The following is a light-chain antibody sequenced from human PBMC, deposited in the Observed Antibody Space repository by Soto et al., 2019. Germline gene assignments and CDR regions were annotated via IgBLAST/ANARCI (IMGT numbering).Light chain of an antibody. Sequence: EIVLKQSPDTLSLSPGERATLSCRASQSVKNNYLAWYQQKPGQPPRFLIYDASSRATGIPDRFSGSGSGTDFTLTISRLEPEDFAVYYCQQYGSTPLTFGGGTK. CDR2: DAS. CDR3: QQYGSTPLT. CDR1: QSVKNNY. J-gene: IGKJ4*01. V-gene: IGKV3-20*01.